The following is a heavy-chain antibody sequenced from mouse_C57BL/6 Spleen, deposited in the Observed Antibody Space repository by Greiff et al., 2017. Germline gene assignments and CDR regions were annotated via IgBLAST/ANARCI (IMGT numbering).Heavy chain of an antibody. CDR3: ARYDNDGYYVDY. Sequence: VQLQQPGAELVRPGSSVKLSCKASGYTFTSYWMDWVKQRPGQGLEWIGNIYPSDSETHYNQKFKDKATLTVDKSSSTAYMQLSSLTSEDSAVYYCARYDNDGYYVDYWGQGTTLTVSA. D-gene: IGHD2-4*01. CDR1: GYTFTSYW. J-gene: IGHJ2*01. V-gene: IGHV1-61*01. CDR2: IYPSDSET.